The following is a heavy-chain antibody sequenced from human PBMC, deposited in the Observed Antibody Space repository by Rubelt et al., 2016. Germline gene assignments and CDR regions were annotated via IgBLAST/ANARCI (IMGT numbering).Heavy chain of an antibody. D-gene: IGHD1-14*01. CDR2: IDPSDSYT. Sequence: EVQLVQSGAEVKKPGESLKISCKGSGYSFTSYWISWVRQMPGKGLEWMGRIDPSDSYTNYSPSFHSHITISADKSTSTAYLQRSSLKASDTAMYYCARHVNHNWFDPWGQGTLVTVSS. V-gene: IGHV5-10-1*01. CDR3: ARHVNHNWFDP. J-gene: IGHJ5*02. CDR1: GYSFTSYW.